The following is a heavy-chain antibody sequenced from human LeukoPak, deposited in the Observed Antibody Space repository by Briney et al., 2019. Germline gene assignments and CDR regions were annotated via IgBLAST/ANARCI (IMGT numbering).Heavy chain of an antibody. Sequence: GASVKVSCKASGYTFTRYDINWVRQATGQGLEWMGWMNPNSGNTGYAQKFQGRVTMTRSTSISTAYMELSSLRSEDTAVYYCARRYFLPGYYYDSSGYPYDYWGQGTLVAVSS. CDR1: GYTFTRYD. V-gene: IGHV1-8*01. D-gene: IGHD3-22*01. J-gene: IGHJ4*02. CDR3: ARRYFLPGYYYDSSGYPYDY. CDR2: MNPNSGNT.